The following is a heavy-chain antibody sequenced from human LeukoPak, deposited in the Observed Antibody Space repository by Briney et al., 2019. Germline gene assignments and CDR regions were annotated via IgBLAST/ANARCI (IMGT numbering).Heavy chain of an antibody. CDR1: GFTVSSNY. CDR2: IYYSGST. CDR3: ARVSDTAMVEGMDV. V-gene: IGHV4-59*02. D-gene: IGHD5-18*01. Sequence: GSLRLSCAASGFTVSSNYMSWVRQPPGKGLEWIGYIYYSGSTNYNPSLKSRVTISVDTSKNQFSLKLSSVTAADTAVYYCARVSDTAMVEGMDVWGQGTTVTVSS. J-gene: IGHJ6*02.